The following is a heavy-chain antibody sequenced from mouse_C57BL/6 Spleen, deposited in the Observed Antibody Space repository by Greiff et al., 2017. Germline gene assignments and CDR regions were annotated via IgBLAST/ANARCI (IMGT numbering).Heavy chain of an antibody. CDR1: GYTFTDYN. J-gene: IGHJ2*01. CDR3: ARKYYGNFFDY. V-gene: IGHV1-22*01. CDR2: INPNNGGT. D-gene: IGHD2-1*01. Sequence: EVQLQQSGPELVKPGASVKMSCKASGYTFTDYNLHWVKQSHGKSLEWIGYINPNNGGTSYNQKFKGKATLTVNKSSSTAYMELRSLTSEDSAVYYCARKYYGNFFDYWGQGTTLTVSS.